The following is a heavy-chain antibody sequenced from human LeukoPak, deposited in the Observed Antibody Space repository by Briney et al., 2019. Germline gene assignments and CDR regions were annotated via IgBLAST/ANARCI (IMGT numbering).Heavy chain of an antibody. Sequence: WGSLRLSCAASGFTFSDYYMSWIRQAPGKGLEWISYITSSGSTIYYADSVKGRFTISRDNAKNSLYLQMNSLRAEDTAVYYCAGHYAASVAFDIWGQGTMVTVSS. V-gene: IGHV3-11*01. D-gene: IGHD3-16*01. J-gene: IGHJ3*02. CDR1: GFTFSDYY. CDR2: ITSSGSTI. CDR3: AGHYAASVAFDI.